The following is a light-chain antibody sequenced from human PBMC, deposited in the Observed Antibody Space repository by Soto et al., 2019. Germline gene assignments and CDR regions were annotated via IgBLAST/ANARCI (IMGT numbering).Light chain of an antibody. CDR1: QSVSSN. V-gene: IGKV3-15*01. CDR2: GTS. CDR3: QQYNNWPRT. Sequence: EIVMTQSPATLSVSPGERTTLSCRASQSVSSNLAWYRQKPGQAPRLLIYGTSTRATGIPARFSGSGSGKEFTLTISSLQSEDFAVYYCQQYNNWPRTFGQGTKVEIK. J-gene: IGKJ1*01.